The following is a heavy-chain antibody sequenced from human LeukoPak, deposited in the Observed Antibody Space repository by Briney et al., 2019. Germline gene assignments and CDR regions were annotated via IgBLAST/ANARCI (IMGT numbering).Heavy chain of an antibody. Sequence: SSQTLSLTCTDSGGSISSGSYYWSWIRQPAGKGLEWIGRIYTSGSTNYNPSLKSRVTISVDTSKNQFSLKLSSVTAADTAVYYCARDHSSSSFYYYYMDVWGKGTTVTVSS. J-gene: IGHJ6*03. CDR1: GGSISSGSYY. CDR3: ARDHSSSSFYYYYMDV. D-gene: IGHD6-6*01. CDR2: IYTSGST. V-gene: IGHV4-61*02.